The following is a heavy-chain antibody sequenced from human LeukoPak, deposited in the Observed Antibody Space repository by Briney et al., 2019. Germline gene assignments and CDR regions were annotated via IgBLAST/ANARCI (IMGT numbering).Heavy chain of an antibody. D-gene: IGHD3-22*01. Sequence: LRLSCAASGFTFSSYAMSWVRQPPGKGLEWIGYIYYSGSTYYNPSLKSRVTISVDTSKNQFSLKLSSVTAADTAVYYCARDSSGYYYFDYWGQGTLVTVSS. J-gene: IGHJ4*02. V-gene: IGHV4-30-4*08. CDR3: ARDSSGYYYFDY. CDR2: IYYSGST. CDR1: GFTFSSYA.